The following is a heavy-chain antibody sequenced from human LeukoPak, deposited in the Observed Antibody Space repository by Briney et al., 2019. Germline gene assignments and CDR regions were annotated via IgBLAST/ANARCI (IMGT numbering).Heavy chain of an antibody. CDR3: ARTYYDILTGYNPYFHY. V-gene: IGHV3-53*01. J-gene: IGHJ4*02. D-gene: IGHD3-9*01. CDR2: IYSGGST. CDR1: GFTVSDNY. Sequence: GGSLRLSCAASGFTVSDNYMSWVRQAPGKGLEWVSVIYSGGSTCYADSVKGRFTISRDNSKNTLYLQMNSLRAEDTAVYYCARTYYDILTGYNPYFHYWGQGTLVTVSS.